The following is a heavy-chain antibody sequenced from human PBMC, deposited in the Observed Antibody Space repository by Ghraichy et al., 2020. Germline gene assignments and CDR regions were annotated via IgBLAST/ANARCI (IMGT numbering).Heavy chain of an antibody. Sequence: SETLSLTCAVYGGSFSGYYWNWVRQPPGKGLEWIGEINHSGSTNYNPSLKSRVTISVDTSKNQFSLKPSSVTAADTAVYYCVRNRRHSGFENWGQGTLVTVSS. CDR3: VRNRRHSGFEN. D-gene: IGHD5-12*01. V-gene: IGHV4-34*01. CDR2: INHSGST. J-gene: IGHJ1*01. CDR1: GGSFSGYY.